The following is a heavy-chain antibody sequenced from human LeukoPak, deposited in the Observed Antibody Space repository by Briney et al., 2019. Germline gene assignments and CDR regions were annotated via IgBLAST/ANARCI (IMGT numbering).Heavy chain of an antibody. CDR1: GGTFSSYA. CDR2: IIPIFGTA. V-gene: IGHV1-69*05. D-gene: IGHD3-10*01. Sequence: SVKVSCKASGGTFSSYAISWVRQAPGQGLEWMGGIIPIFGTANYAQKFQGRVTITTDESTSTAYMELSSLRSEDTAVYYCARQYYYGSGSYFYYYYMDVWAKGPRSPSP. CDR3: ARQYYYGSGSYFYYYYMDV. J-gene: IGHJ6*03.